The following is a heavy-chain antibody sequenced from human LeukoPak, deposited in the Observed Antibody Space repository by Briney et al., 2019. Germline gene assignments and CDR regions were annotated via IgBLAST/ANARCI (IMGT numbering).Heavy chain of an antibody. CDR2: ITLSGST. D-gene: IGHD3-3*01. CDR1: GASFSGYY. J-gene: IGHJ4*02. V-gene: IGHV4-34*04. CDR3: ARAGGRIFGVVSRRVRIPFDY. Sequence: RSESLSLTCALYGASFSGYYSGWVRHPPGERREWGGEITLSGSTTTNTSLKSRATISLDTSTNQISLRLRSLTAADTAVYYCARAGGRIFGVVSRRVRIPFDYWGQGTLVTVSS.